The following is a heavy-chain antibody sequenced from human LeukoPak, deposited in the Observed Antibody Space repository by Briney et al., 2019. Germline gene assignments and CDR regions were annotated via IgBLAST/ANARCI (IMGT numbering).Heavy chain of an antibody. CDR1: GGSISSGGYY. J-gene: IGHJ6*03. CDR3: ARVEWNCSSTSYYSYYYYYMDV. V-gene: IGHV4-31*03. D-gene: IGHD2-2*01. CDR2: IYYSGST. Sequence: PSQTLSLTCTVSGGSISSGGYYWSWIRPHPGKGLEWIGYIYYSGSTYYNPSLKSRVTISVDTSKNQFSLKLSSVTAADTAVYYCARVEWNCSSTSYYSYYYYYMDVWGKGTTVTVSS.